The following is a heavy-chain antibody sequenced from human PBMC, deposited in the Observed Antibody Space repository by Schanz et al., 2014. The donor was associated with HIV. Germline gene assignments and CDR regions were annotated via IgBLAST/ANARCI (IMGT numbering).Heavy chain of an antibody. J-gene: IGHJ6*02. CDR2: TWYDGSNK. D-gene: IGHD3-10*01. Sequence: QVQLVESGGGVVQPGRSLRLSCAASGFTFRSYGMHWVRQAPGKGLEWVAVTWYDGSNKYYADSVKGRFTISRDNSKNTLYLQMNSLRAEDTAVYYCARDESYGGSGSYYNGYGMDVWGQGTTVTVSS. V-gene: IGHV3-33*01. CDR1: GFTFRSYG. CDR3: ARDESYGGSGSYYNGYGMDV.